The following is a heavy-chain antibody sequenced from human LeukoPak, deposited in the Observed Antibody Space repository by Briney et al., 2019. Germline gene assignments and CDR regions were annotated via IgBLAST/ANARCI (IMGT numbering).Heavy chain of an antibody. CDR1: GFTFDHYA. CDR2: ISWDGDST. V-gene: IGHV3-43D*03. D-gene: IGHD3-22*01. Sequence: GGCLRLACSASGFTFDHYAMPWVRQAPGKGLGWFSFISWDGDSTYYADSVKGRFTISIDNSKNSLYLQMNSLRDEDTVLYYCAKNTVRLYASSGYLDYSGQGDLVTASS. CDR3: AKNTVRLYASSGYLDY. J-gene: IGHJ4*02.